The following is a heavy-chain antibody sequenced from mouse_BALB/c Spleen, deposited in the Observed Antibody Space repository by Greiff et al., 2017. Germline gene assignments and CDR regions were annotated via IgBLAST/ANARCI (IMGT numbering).Heavy chain of an antibody. Sequence: EVQLVESGPGLVKPSQSLSLTCTVTGYSITSDYAWNWIRQFPGNKLEWMGYISYSGSTSYNPSLKSRISITRDTSKNQFFLQLNSVTTEDTATYYCAREILWYFDVWGAGTTVTVSS. J-gene: IGHJ1*01. D-gene: IGHD2-10*02. CDR1: GYSITSDYA. CDR2: ISYSGST. CDR3: AREILWYFDV. V-gene: IGHV3-2*02.